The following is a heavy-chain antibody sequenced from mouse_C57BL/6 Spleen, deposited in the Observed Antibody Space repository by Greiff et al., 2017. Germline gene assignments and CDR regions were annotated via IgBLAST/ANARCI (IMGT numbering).Heavy chain of an antibody. CDR3: AREGDYYGSPDY. CDR2: IYPGDGDT. J-gene: IGHJ2*01. CDR1: GYAFSSSW. Sequence: VQVVESGPELVKPGASVKISCKASGYAFSSSWMNWVKQRPGKGLEWIGRIYPGDGDTNYNGKFKGKATLTADKSSSTAYMQLSSLTSEDSAVYFCAREGDYYGSPDYWGQGTTLTVSS. V-gene: IGHV1-82*01. D-gene: IGHD1-1*01.